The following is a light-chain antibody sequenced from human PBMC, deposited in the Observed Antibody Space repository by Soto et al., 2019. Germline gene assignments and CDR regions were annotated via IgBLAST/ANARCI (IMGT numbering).Light chain of an antibody. J-gene: IGLJ1*01. Sequence: QSVLTQPASVSGSPGQSVTISCTGPRSDIGDSNFISWYQHSPGKAPRLLTYEVNNRPSGVSKRFSGSKAGNTASLTISGLLDDDEADYFCASFRSGTILVFGSGTKVT. CDR1: RSDIGDSNF. CDR3: ASFRSGTILV. CDR2: EVN. V-gene: IGLV2-14*01.